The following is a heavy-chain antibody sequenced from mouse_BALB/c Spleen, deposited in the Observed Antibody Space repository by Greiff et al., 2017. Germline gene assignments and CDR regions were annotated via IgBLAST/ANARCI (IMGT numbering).Heavy chain of an antibody. CDR1: GYTFSSYW. D-gene: IGHD2-1*01. CDR2: ILPGSGST. CDR3: AREGIYGNYVDY. V-gene: IGHV1-9*01. J-gene: IGHJ2*01. Sequence: QVQLKESGAELMKPGASVKISCKATGYTFSSYWIEWVKQRPGHGLEWIGEILPGSGSTNYNEKFKGKATFTADTSSNTAYMQLSSLTSEDSAVYDGAREGIYGNYVDYWGQGTTLTVSS.